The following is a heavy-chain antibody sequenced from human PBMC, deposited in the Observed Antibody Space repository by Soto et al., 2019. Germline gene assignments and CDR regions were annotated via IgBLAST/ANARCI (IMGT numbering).Heavy chain of an antibody. CDR3: ARDEIVVVPATMDYYIMAV. CDR2: ISPYNGNT. J-gene: IGHJ6*02. Sequence: QVQLVQSGAEVRKPGASVKVSCKASGYSFTTYGISWVRQAPGQGLEWMGWISPYNGNTRYAQKAQGRVTMTTDTSTGTAYMELRSLRSDDTAVYYCARDEIVVVPATMDYYIMAVWGQGTTVTVSS. CDR1: GYSFTTYG. D-gene: IGHD2-2*01. V-gene: IGHV1-18*01.